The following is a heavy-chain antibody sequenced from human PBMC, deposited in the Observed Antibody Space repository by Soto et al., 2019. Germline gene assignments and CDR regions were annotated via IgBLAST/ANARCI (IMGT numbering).Heavy chain of an antibody. D-gene: IGHD1-1*01. CDR3: ARVRYSLLDY. CDR2: IYYSGST. CDR1: GGSISSYY. V-gene: IGHV4-59*01. J-gene: IGHJ4*02. Sequence: PSETLSLTCTVSGGSISSYYWSWIRQPPGKGLEWIGYIYYSGSTNYNPSLKSRVTISVDTSKNQFSLKLSSVTAADTAVYYCARVRYSLLDYWGQGTLVTVYS.